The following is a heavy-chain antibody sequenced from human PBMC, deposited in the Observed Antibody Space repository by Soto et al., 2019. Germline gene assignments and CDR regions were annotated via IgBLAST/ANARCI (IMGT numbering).Heavy chain of an antibody. Sequence: SETLSLTCTVSGGSISSSSYYWGWIRQPPGKGLEWIGSIYYSGSTYYNPSLKSRVTISVDTSKNQFSLKLSSVTAADTAVYYCAGAGGATTVTIYFDYWGQGTLVTVSS. CDR2: IYYSGST. CDR1: GGSISSSSYY. D-gene: IGHD4-17*01. V-gene: IGHV4-39*01. CDR3: AGAGGATTVTIYFDY. J-gene: IGHJ4*02.